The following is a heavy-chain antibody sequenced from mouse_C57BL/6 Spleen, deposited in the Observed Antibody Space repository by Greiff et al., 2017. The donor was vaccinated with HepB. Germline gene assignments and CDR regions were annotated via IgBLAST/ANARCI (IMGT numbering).Heavy chain of an antibody. Sequence: QVQLQQSGAELMKPGASVQLSCMATGYTFTGYWLEWVQQRPGHGLEWIGEILPGSGSTNYNEKFKGKATFTADTSSNTAYMQLSSLTTEDSAIYYCARIYYDYDGGFAYWGQGTLVTVSA. CDR3: ARIYYDYDGGFAY. CDR1: GYTFTGYW. CDR2: ILPGSGST. D-gene: IGHD2-4*01. V-gene: IGHV1-9*01. J-gene: IGHJ3*01.